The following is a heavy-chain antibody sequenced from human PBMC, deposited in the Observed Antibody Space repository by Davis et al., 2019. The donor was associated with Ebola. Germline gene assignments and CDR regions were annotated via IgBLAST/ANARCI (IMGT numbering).Heavy chain of an antibody. CDR3: ARDTSGWQFDN. CDR2: ISYSRST. J-gene: IGHJ4*02. V-gene: IGHV4-59*01. Sequence: MPSETLSLTCAVYGGSFSGYYWSWIRQPPGKGLEWIGYISYSRSTTYSPSLKSRATISLDTSKNQFSLKLNSLTAADTAVYYCARDTSGWQFDNWGQGTLVTVSS. CDR1: GGSFSGYY. D-gene: IGHD6-19*01.